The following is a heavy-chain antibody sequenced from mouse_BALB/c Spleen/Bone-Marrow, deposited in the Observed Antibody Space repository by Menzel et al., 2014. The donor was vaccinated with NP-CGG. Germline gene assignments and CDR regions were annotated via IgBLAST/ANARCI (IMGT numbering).Heavy chain of an antibody. CDR2: ISSGGTT. J-gene: IGHJ2*01. D-gene: IGHD1-1*01. CDR3: AAITTVAY. V-gene: IGHV5-6-5*01. Sequence: EVQLVESGGGLVKPGGSLKLSCAASGFTFSSCALSWVRRTPERRLEWVASISSGGTTYYQDSVKGRFTISRDNARSILYLQMSSLGSEDTAIFYCAAITTVAYWGQGTILIVTS. CDR1: GFTFSSCA.